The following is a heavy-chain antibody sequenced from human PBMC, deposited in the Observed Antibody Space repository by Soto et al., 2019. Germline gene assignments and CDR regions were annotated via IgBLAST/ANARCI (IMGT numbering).Heavy chain of an antibody. D-gene: IGHD1-7*01. CDR3: ARASKEVELSYCYYGIDV. J-gene: IGHJ6*02. CDR2: TYYRSKWYN. Sequence: SQTLSLTCAMSGDSVSSNSAAWNWIRQSPSRGLEWLGRTYYRSKWYNDYAVSVKSRITINPDTSKNQFSLQLNSVTPEDTAVYYCARASKEVELSYCYYGIDVWGQGTTVTVSS. CDR1: GDSVSSNSAA. V-gene: IGHV6-1*01.